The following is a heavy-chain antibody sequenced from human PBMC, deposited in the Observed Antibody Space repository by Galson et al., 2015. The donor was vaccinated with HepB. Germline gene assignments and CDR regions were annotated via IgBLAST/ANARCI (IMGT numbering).Heavy chain of an antibody. CDR3: ARAGDYSNRYYYYYMDV. J-gene: IGHJ6*03. CDR2: IIPIFGTA. Sequence: SGGTFSSYAISWVRQAPGQGLEWMGGIIPIFGTANYAQKFQGRVTITADESTSTAYMELSSLRSEDTAVYYCARAGDYSNRYYYYYMDVWGKGTTVTVSS. D-gene: IGHD4-11*01. V-gene: IGHV1-69*01. CDR1: GGTFSSYA.